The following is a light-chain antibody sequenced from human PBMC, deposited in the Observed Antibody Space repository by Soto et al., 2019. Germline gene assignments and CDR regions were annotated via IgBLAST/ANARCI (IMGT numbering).Light chain of an antibody. CDR1: MRDIGAYNL. J-gene: IGLJ2*01. CDR2: EDR. CDR3: SSFTSQSTLI. V-gene: IGLV2-14*03. Sequence: QSALTQPASVSGSPGQSITISCAGTMRDIGAYNLVSWYQQHPGKAPQLIIYEDRNRPSGISFRFSGSKSGNTASLTISGLQAEDEADYYCSSFTSQSTLIFGGGTKLTVL.